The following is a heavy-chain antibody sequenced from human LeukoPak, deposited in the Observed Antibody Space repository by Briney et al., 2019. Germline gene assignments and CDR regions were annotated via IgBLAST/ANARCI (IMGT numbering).Heavy chain of an antibody. CDR1: GFTFSSYG. D-gene: IGHD2-21*01. V-gene: IGHV3-23*01. J-gene: IGHJ4*02. Sequence: GGSLRLSCAASGFTFSSYGMSWVRQAPEKGLEWVSTISGSGGSTYYADSVRGRFTISRDNSKNTLYLQMNSLRAEDTAVYYCAKDGDYTDYFDHWGQGTLVTVSS. CDR2: ISGSGGST. CDR3: AKDGDYTDYFDH.